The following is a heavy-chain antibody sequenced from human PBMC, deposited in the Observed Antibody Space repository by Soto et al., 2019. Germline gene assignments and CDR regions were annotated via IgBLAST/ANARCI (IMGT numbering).Heavy chain of an antibody. J-gene: IGHJ3*02. CDR3: ARTYDSGILDAFYI. D-gene: IGHD3-10*01. Sequence: PXESLKVSGPSSGNICTNYLLGLVVQMPGKGLEWMGIIYPGDSDTRYSPSFQGQVTISADKSITTAYLQWSSLKASDTAMYYCARTYDSGILDAFYIWGQGTMVTVSS. CDR1: GNICTNYL. V-gene: IGHV5-51*01. CDR2: IYPGDSDT.